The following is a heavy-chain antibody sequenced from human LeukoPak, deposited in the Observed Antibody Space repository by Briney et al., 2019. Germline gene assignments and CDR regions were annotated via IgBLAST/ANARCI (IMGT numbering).Heavy chain of an antibody. CDR1: GFTFSSYG. CDR2: IWYDGSNK. D-gene: IGHD3-10*01. J-gene: IGHJ6*04. CDR3: ARALMVSYYGMGV. V-gene: IGHV3-33*01. Sequence: PGRSLRLSCAASGFTFSSYGMHWVRQAPGKGLEWVAVIWYDGSNKYYADSVKGRFTISRDNSKNTLYLQMNSLRAEDTAVYYCARALMVSYYGMGVWGKGTTVTVSS.